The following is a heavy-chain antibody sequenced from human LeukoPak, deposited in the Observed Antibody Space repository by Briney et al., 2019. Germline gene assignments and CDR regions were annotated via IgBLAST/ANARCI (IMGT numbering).Heavy chain of an antibody. D-gene: IGHD3-9*01. Sequence: GESLKISCKGSGYSFTSYWIGWVRQMPGKGLEWMGIIYPGDSDTIYSPSFQGQVTISADKSISTAYLQWSSLKASDTAMYYCARSDYDILTGYYRLDYWGQGTLVTVSS. CDR1: GYSFTSYW. CDR3: ARSDYDILTGYYRLDY. J-gene: IGHJ4*02. V-gene: IGHV5-51*01. CDR2: IYPGDSDT.